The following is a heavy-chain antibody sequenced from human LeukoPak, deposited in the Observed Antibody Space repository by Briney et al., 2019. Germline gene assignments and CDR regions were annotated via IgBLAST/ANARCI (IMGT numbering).Heavy chain of an antibody. V-gene: IGHV3-30*02. Sequence: GGSLRLSCAASGFTFRTFGMHWVRQAPGKGLEWVAFIRYDGADKFYADSVKGRFTISRDNSKNTAYLQMNSLRAEDTAVYYCAKTTYYDILTGYQRTFYFDYWGQGTLVTVSP. D-gene: IGHD3-9*01. CDR3: AKTTYYDILTGYQRTFYFDY. CDR2: IRYDGADK. CDR1: GFTFRTFG. J-gene: IGHJ4*02.